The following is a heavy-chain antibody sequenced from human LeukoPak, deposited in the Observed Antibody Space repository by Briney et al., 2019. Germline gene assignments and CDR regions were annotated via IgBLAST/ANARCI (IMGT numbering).Heavy chain of an antibody. CDR2: INHSGST. CDR3: ARVGDDIGGYFDY. D-gene: IGHD1-26*01. V-gene: IGHV4-34*01. Sequence: SETLSLTCAVYGGSFSGYYWSWIRQPPGKGLEWIGEINHSGSTNYNPSLKSRVTISVDTSKNQFSLKLSSVTAADTAVYYCARVGDDIGGYFDYWGQGTLVTVSS. J-gene: IGHJ4*02. CDR1: GGSFSGYY.